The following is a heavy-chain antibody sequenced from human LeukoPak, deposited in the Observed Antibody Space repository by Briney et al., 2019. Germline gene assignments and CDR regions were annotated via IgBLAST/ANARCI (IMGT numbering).Heavy chain of an antibody. Sequence: PGGSLTLSCAASGFTFSSYSMNWVRQAPGKGLEWVSSISSSSSYIYYADSVKGRFTISRDNAKNSLYLQMNSLRAEDTAVYYCARDRWYQPLLYDDYFDYWGQGTLVTVSS. CDR2: ISSSSSYI. CDR1: GFTFSSYS. V-gene: IGHV3-21*01. CDR3: ARDRWYQPLLYDDYFDY. D-gene: IGHD2-2*02. J-gene: IGHJ4*02.